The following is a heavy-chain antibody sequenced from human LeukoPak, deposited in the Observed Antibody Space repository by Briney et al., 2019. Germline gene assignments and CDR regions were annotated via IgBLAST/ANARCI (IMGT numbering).Heavy chain of an antibody. CDR1: GYTFTSYY. CDR3: ARVSFYDTPFAFHI. J-gene: IGHJ3*02. CDR2: INPSGGST. V-gene: IGHV1-46*01. D-gene: IGHD2/OR15-2a*01. Sequence: ASVKVSCKASGYTFTSYYIHWVRQAPGQGLEWMGVINPSGGSTSYAQKFQGRVTMTRDTSTSTVYMELSSLTSEDTAVCYCARVSFYDTPFAFHIWGQGTMVTVSS.